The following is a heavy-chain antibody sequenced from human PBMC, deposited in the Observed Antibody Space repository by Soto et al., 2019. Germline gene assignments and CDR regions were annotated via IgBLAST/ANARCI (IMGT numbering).Heavy chain of an antibody. V-gene: IGHV4-34*01. J-gene: IGHJ6*03. CDR3: ARDHYYYYYMDV. CDR1: GGSFSGYY. Sequence: VYGGSFSGYYWSWIRQPPGKGLEWIGEINHSGSTNYNPSLKSRVTISVDTSKNQFSLKLSSVTAADTAVYYCARDHYYYYYMDVWGKGTTVTVSS. D-gene: IGHD3-10*01. CDR2: INHSGST.